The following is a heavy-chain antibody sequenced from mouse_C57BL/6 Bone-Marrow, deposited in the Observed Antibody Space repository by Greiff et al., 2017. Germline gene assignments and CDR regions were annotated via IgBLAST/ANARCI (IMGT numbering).Heavy chain of an antibody. Sequence: EVQLVESGGGLVQSGRSLRLSCATSGFTFSDFYMEWVRQAPGKGLEWIAASRNKANDYTTEYSASVKGRFIVSRDTSQSILYLQMNALRAEDTAIYYCARDADGYPYYYAMDYWGQGTSGTVSS. J-gene: IGHJ4*01. CDR2: SRNKANDYTT. CDR1: GFTFSDFY. CDR3: ARDADGYPYYYAMDY. D-gene: IGHD2-3*01. V-gene: IGHV7-1*01.